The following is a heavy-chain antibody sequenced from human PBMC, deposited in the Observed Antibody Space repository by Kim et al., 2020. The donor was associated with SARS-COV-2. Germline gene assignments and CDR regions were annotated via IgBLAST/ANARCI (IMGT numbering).Heavy chain of an antibody. CDR3: ARGNTETIDY. CDR1: GFTFTTRY. J-gene: IGHJ4*02. Sequence: ASVKLSCKTSGFTFTTRYLHWVRQAPGHGLEWMGRINPDNGVTDYAQRFQGRVTMTRDKSISTVYMELSSLRSDDTVVYYCARGNTETIDYWGQGTLVTVSS. CDR2: INPDNGVT. V-gene: IGHV1-2*05.